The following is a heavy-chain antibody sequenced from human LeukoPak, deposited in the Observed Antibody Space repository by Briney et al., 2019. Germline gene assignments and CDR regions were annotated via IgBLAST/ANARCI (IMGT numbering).Heavy chain of an antibody. CDR2: MNPSGGST. D-gene: IGHD5-18*01. CDR3: ARDAGYLIRRTYGMDV. J-gene: IGHJ6*02. Sequence: ASVKVSCKASGYTFTSYYMHWVRQAPGQGLEWMGIMNPSGGSTSYAQKFQGRVTMTRDTSTSTVYMELSSLRSEDTAVYYCARDAGYLIRRTYGMDVWGQGTTVTVSS. CDR1: GYTFTSYY. V-gene: IGHV1-46*01.